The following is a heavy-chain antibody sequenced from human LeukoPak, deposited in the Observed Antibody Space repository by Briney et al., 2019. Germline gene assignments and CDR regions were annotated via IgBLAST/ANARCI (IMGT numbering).Heavy chain of an antibody. J-gene: IGHJ6*02. V-gene: IGHV4-31*03. CDR2: IYYSGST. CDR1: GGSISSGGYY. D-gene: IGHD1-7*01. Sequence: PSETLSLTCTVSGGSISSGGYYWSWIRQHPGKGLEWIGYIYYSGSTYYNPSLKSRVTISVDTSKNQFSLKLSSVTAADTAVYYCARDRGWELYYYYGMDVWGQGTTVTVSS. CDR3: ARDRGWELYYYYGMDV.